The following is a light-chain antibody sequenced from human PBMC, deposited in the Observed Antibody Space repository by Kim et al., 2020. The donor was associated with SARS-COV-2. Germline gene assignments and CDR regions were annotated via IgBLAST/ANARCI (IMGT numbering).Light chain of an antibody. CDR2: DAS. Sequence: SLAPGERATLSCRASQSVSSYLAWYQQKPGQAPRRLIYDASNRATGIPARFSGSGSGTDFTLTISSLEPEDFAVYYCQQRSNWRVTFGGGTKLEI. J-gene: IGKJ4*01. V-gene: IGKV3-11*01. CDR3: QQRSNWRVT. CDR1: QSVSSY.